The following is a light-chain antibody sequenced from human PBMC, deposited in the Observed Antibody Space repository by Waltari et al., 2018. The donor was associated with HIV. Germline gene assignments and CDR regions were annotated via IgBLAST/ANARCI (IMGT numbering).Light chain of an antibody. CDR1: SSDVGSYNL. J-gene: IGLJ2*01. CDR3: CSYAGSSTYVV. Sequence: QSALTQPASVSGSPGQSITISCTGTSSDVGSYNLVSWYQQHPGKAPKLMIYEVSKRLSGVSNRFSGSKSGNTASLTISGLQAEDEADYYCCSYAGSSTYVVFGGGTKLTVL. V-gene: IGLV2-23*02. CDR2: EVS.